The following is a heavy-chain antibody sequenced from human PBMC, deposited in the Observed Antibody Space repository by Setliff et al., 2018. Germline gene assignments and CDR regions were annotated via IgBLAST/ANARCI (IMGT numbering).Heavy chain of an antibody. CDR2: IYYSGST. Sequence: PSETLSLTCTVSGGSISSSPYYWGWIRQPPGKGLEWIGSIYYSGSTNYNPSLKSRVTISVDTSKNQFSLKLSSVTAADTAVYYCARVPNFWSGYLDYWGQGTLVTVSS. CDR3: ARVPNFWSGYLDY. V-gene: IGHV4-39*07. CDR1: GGSISSSPYY. J-gene: IGHJ4*02. D-gene: IGHD3-3*01.